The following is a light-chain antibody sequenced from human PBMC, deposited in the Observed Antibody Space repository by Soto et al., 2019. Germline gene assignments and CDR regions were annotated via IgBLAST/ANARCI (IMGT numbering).Light chain of an antibody. CDR3: AAWDDSLNGHV. CDR2: TTN. Sequence: QSVLTQPHSASGTPRQRVTISCSGNRSKIGTSSVHWFQQLPGTAPKLLISTTNQRPSGVPERFSGSKSGTSASLAISGLQSEDEADYYCAAWDDSLNGHVFGTGTKVTVL. V-gene: IGLV1-44*01. CDR1: RSKIGTSS. J-gene: IGLJ1*01.